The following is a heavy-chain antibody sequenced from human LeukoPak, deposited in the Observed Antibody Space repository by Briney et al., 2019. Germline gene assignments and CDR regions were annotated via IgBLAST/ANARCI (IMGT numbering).Heavy chain of an antibody. J-gene: IGHJ4*02. CDR2: IKQDGSEK. CDR3: ARAEWTTYYYDSSGYMFDY. CDR1: GFTLSRYW. D-gene: IGHD3-22*01. V-gene: IGHV3-7*01. Sequence: PGGSLTLSCAASGFTLSRYWMGWVRQAPGNGLEWVANIKQDGSEKYYVDSVKGRFTISRDNAKNSLYLQMNSLRAEDTAVYYCARAEWTTYYYDSSGYMFDYWGQGTLVTVSS.